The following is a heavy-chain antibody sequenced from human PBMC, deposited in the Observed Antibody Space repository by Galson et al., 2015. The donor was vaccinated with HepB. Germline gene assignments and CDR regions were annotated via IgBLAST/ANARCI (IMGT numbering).Heavy chain of an antibody. Sequence: SVKVSCKASGGTFSSYAISWVRQAPGQGLEWMGRIIPILGIANYAQKFQGRVTITADKSTSTAYMELSSLRSEDTAVYYCASQSGYCSGGSCSTDNWFDPWGQGTLVTVSS. D-gene: IGHD2-15*01. CDR2: IIPILGIA. CDR1: GGTFSSYA. J-gene: IGHJ5*02. V-gene: IGHV1-69*04. CDR3: ASQSGYCSGGSCSTDNWFDP.